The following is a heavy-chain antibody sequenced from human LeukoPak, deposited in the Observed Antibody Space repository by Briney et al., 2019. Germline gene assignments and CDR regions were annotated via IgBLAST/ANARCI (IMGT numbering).Heavy chain of an antibody. V-gene: IGHV3-30*02. CDR1: GFTFSSYG. D-gene: IGHD2-8*02. J-gene: IGHJ4*02. Sequence: GGSLRLSCAASGFTFSSYGMHWVRQAPGKGLEWVAFIRYDGSNKYYADSVKGRFTISRDNSKNTLYLQMNSLRAEDTAVYYCARGYRWYFDYWGQGTLVTVSS. CDR3: ARGYRWYFDY. CDR2: IRYDGSNK.